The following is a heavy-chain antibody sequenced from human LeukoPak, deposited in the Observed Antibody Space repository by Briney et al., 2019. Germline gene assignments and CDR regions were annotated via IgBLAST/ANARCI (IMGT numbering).Heavy chain of an antibody. D-gene: IGHD5-24*01. Sequence: IGYIYYSGSTNYNPSLKSRVTISVDTSKNQFSLKLSSVTAADTAVYYCARGWLQFGNAFDIWGQGTMVTVSS. CDR2: IYYSGST. CDR3: ARGWLQFGNAFDI. V-gene: IGHV4-59*09. J-gene: IGHJ3*02.